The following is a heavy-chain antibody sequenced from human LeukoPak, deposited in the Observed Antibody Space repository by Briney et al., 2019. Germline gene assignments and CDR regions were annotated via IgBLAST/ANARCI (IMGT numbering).Heavy chain of an antibody. CDR3: ARVFRHLLEGSSSCEANDY. CDR2: IYHSGST. J-gene: IGHJ4*02. V-gene: IGHV4-30-2*01. D-gene: IGHD6-13*01. Sequence: SQTLSLTCTVSGGSISSGGYYWSWIRQPPGKGLEWIGYIYHSGSTYYNPSLKSRVTISVDRSKNQFSLKLSSVTAADTAVYYCARVFRHLLEGSSSCEANDYWGQGTLVTVSS. CDR1: GGSISSGGYY.